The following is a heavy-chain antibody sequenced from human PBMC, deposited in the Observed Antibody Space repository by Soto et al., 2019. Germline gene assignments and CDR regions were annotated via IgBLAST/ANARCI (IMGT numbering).Heavy chain of an antibody. V-gene: IGHV3-7*01. CDR1: EFTFSKYW. CDR3: VCGGNYFVY. CDR2: INQDGSER. J-gene: IGHJ4*02. D-gene: IGHD3-16*01. Sequence: EVQLVESRGGLVQPGGSLRLSCAASEFTFSKYWMTWVRQSPGKGLEWVANINQDGSERYYVVSVRGRFTISRDNAKNSLYLQMNSLRAEYTAVYYCVCGGNYFVYWGQGTLVTVSP.